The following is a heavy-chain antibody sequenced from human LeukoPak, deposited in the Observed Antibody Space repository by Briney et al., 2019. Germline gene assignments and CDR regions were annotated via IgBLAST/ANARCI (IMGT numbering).Heavy chain of an antibody. CDR2: ISSSSTI. Sequence: GGSLRLSCAASGFTFSSYTMSWVRQAPGKGLEWVSYISSSSTIYYADSVKGRFTISRDNAKNSLYLQMNSLRAEDTAVYYCARPVRGLVDYWGQGTLVTVSS. CDR1: GFTFSSYT. V-gene: IGHV3-48*01. CDR3: ARPVRGLVDY. D-gene: IGHD6-19*01. J-gene: IGHJ4*02.